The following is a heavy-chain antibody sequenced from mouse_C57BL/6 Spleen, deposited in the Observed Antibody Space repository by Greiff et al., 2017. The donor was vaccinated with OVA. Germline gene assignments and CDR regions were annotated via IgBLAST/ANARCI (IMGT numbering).Heavy chain of an antibody. CDR3: TTRRSYAMDY. V-gene: IGHV14-1*01. CDR2: IDPEDGDT. J-gene: IGHJ4*01. Sequence: VHVKQSGAELVRPGASVKLSCTASGFNIKDYYMHWVKQRPEQGLEWIGRIDPEDGDTEYAPKFQGKATMTADTSSNTAFLQLSSLTSEDTAVYYCTTRRSYAMDYWGQGTSVTVSS. CDR1: GFNIKDYY.